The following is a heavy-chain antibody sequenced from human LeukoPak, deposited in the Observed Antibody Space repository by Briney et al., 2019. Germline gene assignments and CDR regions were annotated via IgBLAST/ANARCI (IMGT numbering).Heavy chain of an antibody. CDR2: INHSGST. V-gene: IGHV4-34*01. J-gene: IGHJ6*03. D-gene: IGHD4-23*01. Sequence: SETLSLTCAVYGGSFSGYYWSWIRQPPGKGLEWIGEINHSGSTNYNPSLKSRVTISVDTSKNQSSLKLSSVTAADTAVYYCARGRVVRRYYYYYYYMDVWGKGTTVTVSS. CDR1: GGSFSGYY. CDR3: ARGRVVRRYYYYYYYMDV.